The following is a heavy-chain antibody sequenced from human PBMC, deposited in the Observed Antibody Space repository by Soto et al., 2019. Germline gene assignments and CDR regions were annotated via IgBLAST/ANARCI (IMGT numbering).Heavy chain of an antibody. CDR2: INGGGSST. CDR1: GFTFSSYW. V-gene: IGHV3-74*01. Sequence: GGSLRLSCAASGFTFSSYWMHWVRQAPGKGLVWVSRINGGGSSTNYADSVKGRFTISRDNSKNTLYLQMNSLRAEDTAVYYCAKDIVVVPAADAEYFQHWGQGTLVTVSS. J-gene: IGHJ1*01. CDR3: AKDIVVVPAADAEYFQH. D-gene: IGHD2-2*01.